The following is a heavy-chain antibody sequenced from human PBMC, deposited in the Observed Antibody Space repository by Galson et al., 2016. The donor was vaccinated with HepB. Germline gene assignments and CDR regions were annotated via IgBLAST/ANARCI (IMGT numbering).Heavy chain of an antibody. CDR2: ITWNTNNI. Sequence: SLRLSCAASGFNFGGFAMHWVRQVPGKGLEWVSAITWNTNNIQYADSVRGRFTISRDNAKNSLYLQMNSLRPDDTAFYYCTKGLPYGTTWVGAFDYWGQGVLVTVS. D-gene: IGHD3-10*01. CDR3: TKGLPYGTTWVGAFDY. J-gene: IGHJ4*02. CDR1: GFNFGGFA. V-gene: IGHV3-9*01.